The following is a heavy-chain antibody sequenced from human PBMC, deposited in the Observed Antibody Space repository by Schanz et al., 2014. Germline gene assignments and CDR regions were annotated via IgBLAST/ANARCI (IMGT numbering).Heavy chain of an antibody. Sequence: QVQLVDSGGGLVKPGGSLRLSCAASGFTFSDYYMTWIRQAPGKGLEWVSDISDSGDSTHYADSVKGRFTISRDNAKSTLFLQMNSLSAEDTAVYYCAKVAPAATYLDSWGLGTLVTVSS. V-gene: IGHV3-11*01. D-gene: IGHD2-2*01. CDR2: ISDSGDST. CDR1: GFTFSDYY. J-gene: IGHJ4*02. CDR3: AKVAPAATYLDS.